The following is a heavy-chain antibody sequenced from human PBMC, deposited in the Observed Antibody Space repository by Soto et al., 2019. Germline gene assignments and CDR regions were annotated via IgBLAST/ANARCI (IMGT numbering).Heavy chain of an antibody. CDR1: GLSFSSYW. CDR2: INQDGSKK. J-gene: IGHJ4*02. V-gene: IGHV3-7*05. CDR3: ATDPPWNEANWDY. D-gene: IGHD1-1*01. Sequence: EAQLVESGGGLVQPGGSLRLSCAASGLSFSSYWMTWVRQAPGKGLEWVANINQDGSKKYYVDSVKGRFTISRDNAKNSLYLQMDSLRVDDTALYYCATDPPWNEANWDYWGQVTLVTVSS.